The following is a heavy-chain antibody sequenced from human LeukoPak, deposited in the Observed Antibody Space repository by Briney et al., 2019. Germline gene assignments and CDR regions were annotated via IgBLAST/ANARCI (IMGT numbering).Heavy chain of an antibody. CDR2: INPYGGST. CDR3: ARSSQNYSSGSYYRPLDY. Sequence: ASVKVSCKASGYTFTTYYMHWVRQAPGQGLEWMGIINPYGGSTSYAQKFQDRVTMTRDTSTSTVYMELSSLRSEDTAVYYCARSSQNYSSGSYYRPLDYWGQGTLVTVSS. CDR1: GYTFTTYY. J-gene: IGHJ4*02. V-gene: IGHV1-46*01. D-gene: IGHD3-10*01.